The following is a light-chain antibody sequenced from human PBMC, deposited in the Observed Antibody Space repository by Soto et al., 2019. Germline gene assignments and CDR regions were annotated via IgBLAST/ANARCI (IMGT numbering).Light chain of an antibody. CDR3: QHRINWPTGT. J-gene: IGKJ5*01. Sequence: DSVLSRSRATLSLSAGSRITLSCMAIQSVNNDLAWYQQKPGQAPRLLIYDASKRVTGIPARFSGIGSWTDFTLTICSLDPEDFAVYYCQHRINWPTGTFCQGTRLEIK. CDR2: DAS. CDR1: QSVNND. V-gene: IGKV3-11*01.